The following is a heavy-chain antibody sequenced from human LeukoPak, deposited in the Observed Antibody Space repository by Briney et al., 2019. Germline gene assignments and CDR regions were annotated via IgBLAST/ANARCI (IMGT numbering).Heavy chain of an antibody. V-gene: IGHV1-18*01. D-gene: IGHD2-15*01. CDR3: ARDMGYCSGGSCAKSS. J-gene: IGHJ5*02. CDR2: ISGYNGNT. CDR1: GYTFTTYN. Sequence: ASVKVSCKASGYTFTTYNINWVRQAPGQGLEWMGWISGYNGNTNYAQKRQGRVTMTTDTSTSTAYMELRSLRSDDTAVYYCARDMGYCSGGSCAKSSWGQGTLVTVSS.